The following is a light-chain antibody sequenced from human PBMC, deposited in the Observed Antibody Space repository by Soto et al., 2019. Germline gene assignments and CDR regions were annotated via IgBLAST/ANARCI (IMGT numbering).Light chain of an antibody. CDR1: QSLLYKDGNTY. V-gene: IGKV2-30*01. CDR3: MQGTYWPYT. Sequence: EAVMTQSPLSLPVTLGQPASISCKSSQSLLYKDGNTYLNWFQQRPGQSPRRLIYEVSNRDSGVRDRFSGGGSGTDFTLKISRVEAEDIGVYYCMQGTYWPYTFGQGTKLEIK. CDR2: EVS. J-gene: IGKJ2*01.